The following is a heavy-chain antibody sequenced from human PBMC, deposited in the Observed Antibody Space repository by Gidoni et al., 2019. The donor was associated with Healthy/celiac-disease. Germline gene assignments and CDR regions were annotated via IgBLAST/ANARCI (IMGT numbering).Heavy chain of an antibody. CDR3: ARAGAAAGTVNWFDP. D-gene: IGHD6-13*01. V-gene: IGHV1-2*02. CDR1: GYTFTGYY. CDR2: INLNSGGT. J-gene: IGHJ5*02. Sequence: QVQLVQSGAEVKKPGASVKVSCKAPGYTFTGYYMHWVRQAPGQGLEWMGWINLNSGGTNYEQKFQGRVTMTRDTSISTAYMELSRLRSDDTAVYYCARAGAAAGTVNWFDPWGQGTLVTVSS.